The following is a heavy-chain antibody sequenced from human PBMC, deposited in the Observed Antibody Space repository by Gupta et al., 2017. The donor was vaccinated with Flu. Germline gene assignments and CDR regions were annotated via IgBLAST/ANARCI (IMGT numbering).Heavy chain of an antibody. CDR3: ARAALGYCSGGSCSLLY. V-gene: IGHV7-4-1*02. D-gene: IGHD2-15*01. Sequence: AIHWVRQAPGQGPEWVGWINTDTGSPTFAQGFTGRFVFSLDTSVSTAYLQISSLEAEDTAVYYCARAALGYCSGGSCSLLYWGQGTLVTVSS. J-gene: IGHJ4*02. CDR1: A. CDR2: INTDTGSP.